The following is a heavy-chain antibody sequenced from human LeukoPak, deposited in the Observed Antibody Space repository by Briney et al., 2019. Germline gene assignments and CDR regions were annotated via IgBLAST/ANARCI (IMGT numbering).Heavy chain of an antibody. CDR3: AREDLGATVVTRTFDY. V-gene: IGHV1-2*02. J-gene: IGHJ4*02. D-gene: IGHD4-23*01. Sequence: GASVKVSCKASGYTFTGYYMHWVRQAPGQGLEWMGWINPNSGGTNYAQKFQGRVTMTRDTSISTAYVELSRLRSDDTAVYYCAREDLGATVVTRTFDYWGQGTLVTVSS. CDR2: INPNSGGT. CDR1: GYTFTGYY.